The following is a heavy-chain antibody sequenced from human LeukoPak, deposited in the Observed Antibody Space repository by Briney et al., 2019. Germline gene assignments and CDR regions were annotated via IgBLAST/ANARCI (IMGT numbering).Heavy chain of an antibody. CDR1: GFTFSDHA. J-gene: IGHJ3*02. V-gene: IGHV3-72*01. CDR3: VRRRVGVAPASDM. D-gene: IGHD1-26*01. Sequence: GGSLRLPCAAFGFTFSDHAMDWVRQAPGEGLEWVARCRGKTNSYATEYAASVKGRFTISRDDSKNSLYLQMNSLKTEDTAVYYCVRRRVGVAPASDMWGQGTTVTVSS. CDR2: CRGKTNSYAT.